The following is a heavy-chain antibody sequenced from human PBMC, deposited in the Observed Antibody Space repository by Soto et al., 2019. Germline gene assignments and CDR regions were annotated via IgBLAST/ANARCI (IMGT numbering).Heavy chain of an antibody. Sequence: QVQLGQSGAEVKKPGSSVKVSCKASGGTFSSYTISWVRQAPGQGLEWMGRIIPILGIANYAQKFQGRVTITADKSTRTAYMELRSLRSEVTAGYYCAMDYCSSTSCYRDYWGQGTLVTVSS. J-gene: IGHJ4*02. CDR3: AMDYCSSTSCYRDY. CDR1: GGTFSSYT. V-gene: IGHV1-69*02. CDR2: IIPILGIA. D-gene: IGHD2-2*02.